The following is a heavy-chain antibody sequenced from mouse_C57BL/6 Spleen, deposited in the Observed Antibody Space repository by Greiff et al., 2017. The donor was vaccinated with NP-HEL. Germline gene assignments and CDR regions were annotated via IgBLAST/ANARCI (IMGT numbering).Heavy chain of an antibody. Sequence: EVKLVESGGGLVKPGGSLKLSCAASGFTFSDYGMHWVRQAPEKGLEWVAYISSGSSTIYYADTVKGRFTISRDNAKNTLFLQMTSLRSEDTAMYYCARGVWNYGNYYFDYWGQGTTLTVSS. CDR2: ISSGSSTI. V-gene: IGHV5-17*01. J-gene: IGHJ2*01. CDR3: ARGVWNYGNYYFDY. D-gene: IGHD2-1*01. CDR1: GFTFSDYG.